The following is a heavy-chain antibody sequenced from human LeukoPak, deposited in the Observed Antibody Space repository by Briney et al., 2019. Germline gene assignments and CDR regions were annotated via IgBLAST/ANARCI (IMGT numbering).Heavy chain of an antibody. CDR3: ARDRDYLYYFDY. CDR1: GFTFSSYA. J-gene: IGHJ4*02. D-gene: IGHD3-16*01. V-gene: IGHV3-30*04. CDR2: ISYDGSNK. Sequence: GRSLRLSCAASGFTFSSYAMHWVRQAPGKGLEWVAVISYDGSNKYYADSVKGRFTISRDNSKNTLYLQMNSLRAEDTAVYYCARDRDYLYYFDYWGQGTLVTVSS.